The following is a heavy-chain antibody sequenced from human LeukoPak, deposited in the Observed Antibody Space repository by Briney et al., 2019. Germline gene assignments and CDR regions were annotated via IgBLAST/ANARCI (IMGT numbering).Heavy chain of an antibody. D-gene: IGHD4-23*01. CDR3: AREYYGGNRHFDY. CDR2: ISDSGGST. Sequence: GGSLRLSCAVSGITLSNYGMSWVRQAPGKGLEWVAGISDSGGSTNYADSVKGRFTISRDNPKNTLYLQMNSLRAEDTAVYYCAREYYGGNRHFDYWGQGTLVTVSS. V-gene: IGHV3-23*01. CDR1: GITLSNYG. J-gene: IGHJ4*02.